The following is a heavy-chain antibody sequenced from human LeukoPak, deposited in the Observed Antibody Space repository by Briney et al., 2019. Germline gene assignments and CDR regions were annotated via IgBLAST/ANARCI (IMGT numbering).Heavy chain of an antibody. V-gene: IGHV1-69*13. CDR1: GGTFSSYA. Sequence: GASVKVSCKASGGTFSSYAISWVRQAPGQGLEWMGGIIPIFGTANYAQKFQGRVTITADESTSTAYMELSSLRSEDTAVYYCARDTSGEQQLSLRTYYYGMDVWGQGTMVTVSS. CDR3: ARDTSGEQQLSLRTYYYGMDV. CDR2: IIPIFGTA. J-gene: IGHJ6*02. D-gene: IGHD6-13*01.